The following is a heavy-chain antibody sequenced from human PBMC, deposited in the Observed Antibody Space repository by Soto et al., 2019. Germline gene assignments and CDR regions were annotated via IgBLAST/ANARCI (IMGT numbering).Heavy chain of an antibody. J-gene: IGHJ4*02. D-gene: IGHD6-19*01. CDR2: ISGSGAAI. CDR1: GFTFSDYY. CDR3: AREGSGWRGVDY. V-gene: IGHV3-11*01. Sequence: VQLVESGGGLVKPGGALRLSCAASGFTFSDYYMTWIRQAPGKGLEWVSYISGSGAAIYYADSVKGRFTISRDNAKNSLYLQMNSLRAEDTALYYCAREGSGWRGVDYWGQGTLVTVSS.